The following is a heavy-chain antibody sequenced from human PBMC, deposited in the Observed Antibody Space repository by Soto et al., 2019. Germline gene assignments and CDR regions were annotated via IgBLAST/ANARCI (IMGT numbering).Heavy chain of an antibody. CDR2: ISQDGST. J-gene: IGHJ1*01. V-gene: IGHV4-34*01. CDR1: GGSLSGYY. CDR3: ARVPPCPRYFHH. Sequence: QVQLQQWGAGLLKPSETLSLTCAIYGGSLSGYYWSWLRQTPRKGLEWIGEISQDGSTFYNPSLRSRVIILLDASKNQSSLNLTSVTAADTAVYYWARVPPCPRYFHHWGQGTLVTVSS.